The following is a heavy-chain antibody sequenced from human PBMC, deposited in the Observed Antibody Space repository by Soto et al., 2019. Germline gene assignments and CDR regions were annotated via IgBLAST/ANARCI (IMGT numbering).Heavy chain of an antibody. D-gene: IGHD3-22*01. CDR2: ISYNGNT. V-gene: IGHV4-61*01. Sequence: AETLSLTCTVSGGSVSSGNYFWVCIGEGPGKGLELIGYISYNGNTNFNPSLKSRVTISVDTSKTRFSLKLTSVTAADTAVYFCARTHFYDSSPLLLWGQGTLVTVSS. J-gene: IGHJ4*02. CDR3: ARTHFYDSSPLLL. CDR1: GGSVSSGNYF.